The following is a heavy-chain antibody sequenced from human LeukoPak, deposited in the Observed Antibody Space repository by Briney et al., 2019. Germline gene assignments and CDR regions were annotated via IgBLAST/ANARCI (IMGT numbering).Heavy chain of an antibody. J-gene: IGHJ6*03. V-gene: IGHV3-23*01. CDR3: AKNPAIRVEPHYYYYYMDV. Sequence: PGGSLRLSCAASGFTFSSYAMSWVRQAPGKGLEWVSAISGSGGSTYYADSVKGRFTISRDNSKNTLNLQMNSLRAEDTAVYYCAKNPAIRVEPHYYYYYMDVWGKGTTVTVSS. CDR2: ISGSGGST. CDR1: GFTFSSYA. D-gene: IGHD1-1*01.